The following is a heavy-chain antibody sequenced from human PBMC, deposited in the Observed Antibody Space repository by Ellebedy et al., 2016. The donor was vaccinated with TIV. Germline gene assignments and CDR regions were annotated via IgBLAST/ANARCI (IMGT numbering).Heavy chain of an antibody. J-gene: IGHJ2*01. D-gene: IGHD2-8*01. CDR3: ARGPYGNDWYFDL. CDR1: GFTVSSNY. CDR2: IYSGSST. Sequence: GESLKISCAASGFTVSSNYMSWVRQAPGKGLEWVSVIYSGSSTYYADSVKGRFIISRDNSKNTLYLQMNSLRAEDTAVYYCARGPYGNDWYFDLWGRGTLVTVSS. V-gene: IGHV3-53*01.